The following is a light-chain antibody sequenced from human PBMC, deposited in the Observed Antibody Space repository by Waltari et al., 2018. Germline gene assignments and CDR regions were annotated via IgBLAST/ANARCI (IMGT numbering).Light chain of an antibody. CDR1: SSDVGGYNY. V-gene: IGLV2-14*01. Sequence: SALTQPASVSGSLGQSITFSCTGTSSDVGGYNYVAWYQQYPGKAPKLRIHDVSNRPSGFSLRCSVSKSGNPASLTISGLQADDEADYYCISYSRATPGNVVIGGGTKLTVL. CDR2: DVS. CDR3: ISYSRATPGNVV. J-gene: IGLJ3*02.